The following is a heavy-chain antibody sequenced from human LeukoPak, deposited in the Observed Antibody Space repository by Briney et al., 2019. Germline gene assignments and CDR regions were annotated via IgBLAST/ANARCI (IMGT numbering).Heavy chain of an antibody. D-gene: IGHD6-13*01. CDR3: ARRAAALGAFDY. CDR2: INSDGSST. V-gene: IGHV3-74*01. CDR1: GFTFSSYG. Sequence: GGSLRLSCAASGFTFSSYGMHWVRQAPGKGLVWVSRINSDGSSTNYADSVKGRFTISRDNAKNTLYLQMNSLRAEDTAVYYCARRAAALGAFDYWGPGTLVTVSS. J-gene: IGHJ4*02.